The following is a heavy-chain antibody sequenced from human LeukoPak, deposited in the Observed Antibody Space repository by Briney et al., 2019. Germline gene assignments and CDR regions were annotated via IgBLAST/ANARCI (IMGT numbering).Heavy chain of an antibody. D-gene: IGHD3-10*01. J-gene: IGHJ6*02. Sequence: SETLSLTCAVYGGSFSGYYWSWIRQPPGKGLEWIGEINHSGSTNYNPSLKSRVTMSVDTSKNQFSLKLSSVTAADTAVYYCAREVRGVIIRFYYYYGMDVWGQGTTVTVSS. CDR3: AREVRGVIIRFYYYYGMDV. CDR2: INHSGST. CDR1: GGSFSGYY. V-gene: IGHV4-34*01.